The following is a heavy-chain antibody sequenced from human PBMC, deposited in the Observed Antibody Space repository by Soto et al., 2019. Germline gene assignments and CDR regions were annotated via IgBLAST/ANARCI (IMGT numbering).Heavy chain of an antibody. CDR2: MNPNSGNT. Sequence: ASVKLSCKASGYTFTRYDINWVRQATGRGLEWMGWMNPNSGNTGYAQKFQGRVTMTRNTSISTAYMELSSLRSEDTAVYYCARGFMSSGYYFPDGFDIWGQGTMVTVSS. CDR3: ARGFMSSGYYFPDGFDI. CDR1: GYTFTRYD. J-gene: IGHJ3*02. D-gene: IGHD3-22*01. V-gene: IGHV1-8*01.